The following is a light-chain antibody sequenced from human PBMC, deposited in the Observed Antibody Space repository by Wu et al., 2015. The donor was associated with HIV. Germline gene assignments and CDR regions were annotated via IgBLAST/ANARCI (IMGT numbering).Light chain of an antibody. J-gene: IGKJ1*01. CDR3: QQYNNWPPWT. CDR1: QSVSIN. Sequence: EIVLTQSPATLSVSPGDRATLSCRASQSVSINLAWYQQKPGQAPRLLISGASTRATGIPARFSGSGSGTEFTLIISSLQSEDFAVYYCQQYNNWPPWTFGQGTKVEIK. CDR2: GAS. V-gene: IGKV3-15*01.